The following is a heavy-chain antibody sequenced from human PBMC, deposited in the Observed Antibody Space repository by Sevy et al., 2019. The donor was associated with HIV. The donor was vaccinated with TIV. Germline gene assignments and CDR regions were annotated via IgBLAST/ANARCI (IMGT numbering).Heavy chain of an antibody. CDR1: GGSINSDH. CDR2: AYYTGGT. V-gene: IGHV4-59*08. Sequence: SETLSLTCTVSGGSINSDHWNWIRQPPGKGLEWIGYAYYTGGTNYNPSLKNRVTISVDRTKNQFSLKLTSVTAADTAVYYCARRNDFDIWGQGTMVTVSS. J-gene: IGHJ3*02. CDR3: ARRNDFDI.